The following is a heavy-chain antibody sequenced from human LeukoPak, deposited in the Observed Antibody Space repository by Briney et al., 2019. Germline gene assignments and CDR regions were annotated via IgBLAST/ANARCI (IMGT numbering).Heavy chain of an antibody. J-gene: IGHJ6*03. CDR1: GFTFDDCA. D-gene: IGHD2-2*03. CDR3: ATHGSAHYYMDV. CDR2: INWNGGST. Sequence: GGSLRLSCAASGFTFDDCAMNWVRQAPGKGLEWVSGINWNGGSTGYADSVKGRFTISRDNSKNTLHLQMNSLRAEDTAVYYCATHGSAHYYMDVWGKGTTVTISS. V-gene: IGHV3-20*04.